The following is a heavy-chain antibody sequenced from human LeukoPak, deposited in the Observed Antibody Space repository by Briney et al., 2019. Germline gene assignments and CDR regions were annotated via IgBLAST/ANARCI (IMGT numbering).Heavy chain of an antibody. CDR2: ISYDGSNK. V-gene: IGHV3-30-3*01. Sequence: PGGSLRLSCAASGFTFSSYAMHWVCQAPGKGLEWVAVISYDGSNKYYADSVKGRFTISRDNSKNTLYLQMNSLRAEDTAVYYCARQFAVTTYLGAFDIWGQGTMVTVSS. CDR3: ARQFAVTTYLGAFDI. J-gene: IGHJ3*02. D-gene: IGHD4-17*01. CDR1: GFTFSSYA.